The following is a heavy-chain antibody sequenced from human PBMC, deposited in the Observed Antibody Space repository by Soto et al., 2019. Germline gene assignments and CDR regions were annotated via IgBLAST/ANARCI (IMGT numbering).Heavy chain of an antibody. D-gene: IGHD3-16*02. CDR2: IYYSGST. J-gene: IGHJ3*02. V-gene: IGHV4-30-4*01. Sequence: HVQLQESGPGLVKPSQTLSLTCTVSGGSISSGDYYWSWIRQPPGKGLEWIGYIYYSGSTYYNPSLKSRVNISVDTSKNQFSLKLSSVTAADTSVYYCARTGYAPLIRLGELSPPFYAFDIWGQGTMVTVSS. CDR1: GGSISSGDYY. CDR3: ARTGYAPLIRLGELSPPFYAFDI.